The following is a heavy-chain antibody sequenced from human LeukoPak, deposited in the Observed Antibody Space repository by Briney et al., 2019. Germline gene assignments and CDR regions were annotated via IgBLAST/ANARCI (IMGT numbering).Heavy chain of an antibody. Sequence: GGSLRLPCTASGFTFTAYAMTWVRQAPGKGLKWVSEISGDGGTTFYADSVKGRFTVSRDNSNTTVYLQMNSLRSEDTAVYFCARDPRGYTGYDFRGPDTYYFYHWGQRTLVTVSS. V-gene: IGHV3-23*01. CDR1: GFTFTAYA. D-gene: IGHD5-12*01. CDR2: ISGDGGTT. J-gene: IGHJ4*02. CDR3: ARDPRGYTGYDFRGPDTYYFYH.